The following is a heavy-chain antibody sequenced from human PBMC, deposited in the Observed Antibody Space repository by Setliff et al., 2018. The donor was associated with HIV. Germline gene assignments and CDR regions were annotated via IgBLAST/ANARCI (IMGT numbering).Heavy chain of an antibody. CDR1: GYSIRSGYY. V-gene: IGHV4-38-2*01. D-gene: IGHD2-2*01. CDR3: ARRRSMPNNAFDI. Sequence: PSETLSLTCAVSGYSIRSGYYWGWIRQPPGKGLEWIGNIYHSGNTFHNPSLKSRVTISVHTSKNQFSLKLSSVTAADTAVYYCARRRSMPNNAFDIWGQGTMGTVSS. CDR2: IYHSGNT. J-gene: IGHJ3*02.